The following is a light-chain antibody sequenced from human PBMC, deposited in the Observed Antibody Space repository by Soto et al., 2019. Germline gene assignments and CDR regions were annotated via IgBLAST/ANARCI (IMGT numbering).Light chain of an antibody. CDR3: QSYDSSNRDVV. CDR2: ENN. Sequence: NFMLTQPHSGSESPGKTVTISCTGSSGSIASNYVQWYQQRPGSAPTTVIYENNQRPYGVPDRFSGSIDSSSNSASLTISGLKTEDEADYYCQSYDSSNRDVVFGGGTKLTVL. V-gene: IGLV6-57*02. CDR1: SGSIASNY. J-gene: IGLJ2*01.